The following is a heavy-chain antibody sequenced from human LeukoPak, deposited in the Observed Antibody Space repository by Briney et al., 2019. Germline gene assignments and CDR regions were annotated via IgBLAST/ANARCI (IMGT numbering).Heavy chain of an antibody. J-gene: IGHJ3*02. D-gene: IGHD1-1*01. V-gene: IGHV4-31*03. Sequence: SETLSLTCTVSGGSISSGGYYWSWIRQHPGKGLEWIGYIYYSGSTHYNPSLKSRVTISVDTSKNQFSLKLSSVTAADTAVYYCARDNSDFDEYAFDIWGQGTMVTVSS. CDR3: ARDNSDFDEYAFDI. CDR2: IYYSGST. CDR1: GGSISSGGYY.